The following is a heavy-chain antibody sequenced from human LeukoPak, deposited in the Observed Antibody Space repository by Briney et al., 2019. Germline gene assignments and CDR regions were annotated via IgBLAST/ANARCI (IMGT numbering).Heavy chain of an antibody. CDR3: AKAGPGVAAAGTLLDY. Sequence: GGTLRLSCAASGFTFRNYGMSWVRQAPGKGLEWVSAISGSGGSTYYADSVKGRFTISRDNSKNTLYLQMNSLRAEDTAVYYCAKAGPGVAAAGTLLDYWGQGTLVTVSS. CDR1: GFTFRNYG. J-gene: IGHJ4*02. CDR2: ISGSGGST. V-gene: IGHV3-23*01. D-gene: IGHD6-13*01.